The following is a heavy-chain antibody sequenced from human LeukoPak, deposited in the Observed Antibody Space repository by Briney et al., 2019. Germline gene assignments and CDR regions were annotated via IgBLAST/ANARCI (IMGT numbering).Heavy chain of an antibody. J-gene: IGHJ4*02. D-gene: IGHD5-12*01. Sequence: SETLSLTCAVYGGSFSGYYWGWIRQPPGKGLEWIGEINHSGSTNYNPSLKSRVTISVDTSKNQFSLKLSSVTAADTAVYYCARGRAQWLRLGNYYFDYWGQGTLVTVSS. CDR3: ARGRAQWLRLGNYYFDY. V-gene: IGHV4-34*01. CDR1: GGSFSGYY. CDR2: INHSGST.